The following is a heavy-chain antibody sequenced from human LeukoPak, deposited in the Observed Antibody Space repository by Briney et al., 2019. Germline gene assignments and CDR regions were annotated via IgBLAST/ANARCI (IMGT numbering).Heavy chain of an antibody. V-gene: IGHV3-21*01. Sequence: GGSLRLSCAASGFTLSSYSMNWVRQAPGKGLEWVSSISSSSSFIYYADSVKGRFTISRDNAKNSLYLQMDSLRAEDTAVYYCARAISDYDASDIWGQGTMVTVSS. J-gene: IGHJ3*02. CDR2: ISSSSSFI. CDR1: GFTLSSYS. D-gene: IGHD4-17*01. CDR3: ARAISDYDASDI.